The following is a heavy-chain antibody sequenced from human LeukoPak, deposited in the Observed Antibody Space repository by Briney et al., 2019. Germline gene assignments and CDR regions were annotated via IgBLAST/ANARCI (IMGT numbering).Heavy chain of an antibody. V-gene: IGHV4-39*07. CDR1: GGSFSSSSYY. CDR3: ARDRRIQFPTYYYYMDV. J-gene: IGHJ6*03. D-gene: IGHD5-18*01. CDR2: IYYSGST. Sequence: SETLSLTCAVYGGSFSSSSYYWGWIRQPPGKGLEWIGSIYYSGSTYYNPSLKSRVTISVDTSKNQFSLKLSSVTAADTAVYYCARDRRIQFPTYYYYMDVWGKGTTVTVSS.